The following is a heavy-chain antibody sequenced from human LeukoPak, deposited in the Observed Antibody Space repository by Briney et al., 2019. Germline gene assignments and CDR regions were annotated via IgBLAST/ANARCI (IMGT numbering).Heavy chain of an antibody. D-gene: IGHD5-18*01. CDR2: IKSKSDGGTT. V-gene: IGHV3-15*01. J-gene: IGHJ4*02. CDR3: TTLRGYSYGYFDY. Sequence: GGSLRLSCAASGFTFSNAWMSWVRQAPGKGLEGVGRIKSKSDGGTTEYAAPVTRRFTISRDDSKNTLYLQMNSLKTEDTAVYYCTTLRGYSYGYFDYWGQGTLVTVSS. CDR1: GFTFSNAW.